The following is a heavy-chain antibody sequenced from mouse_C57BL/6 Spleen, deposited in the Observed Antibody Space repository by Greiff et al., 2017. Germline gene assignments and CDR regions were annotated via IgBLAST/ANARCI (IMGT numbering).Heavy chain of an antibody. D-gene: IGHD1-1*01. CDR2: IHPNSGST. Sequence: QVQLQQPGAELVKPGASVKLSCKASGYTFTSYWMHWVKQRPGQGLEWIGMIHPNSGSTNYNEKFKSKATLTVDKSSSTAYMQLSSLTSEDSAVYYCARSRYGSRSDDWGQGTTLTVSS. CDR1: GYTFTSYW. CDR3: ARSRYGSRSDD. V-gene: IGHV1-64*01. J-gene: IGHJ2*01.